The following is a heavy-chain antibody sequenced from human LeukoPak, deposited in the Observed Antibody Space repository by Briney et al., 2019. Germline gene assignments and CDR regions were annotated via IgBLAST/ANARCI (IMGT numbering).Heavy chain of an antibody. CDR1: GGSISSSGYY. D-gene: IGHD1-26*01. CDR2: IYYSGST. Sequence: SETLSLTCTVSGGSISSSGYYWSWIRQPPGKGLEWIGYIYYSGSTNYNPSLKSRVTISVDTSKNQFSLKLSSVTAADTAVYYCTRLTAWTTTNFDFWGQGTLVTVSS. J-gene: IGHJ4*02. CDR3: TRLTAWTTTNFDF. V-gene: IGHV4-61*05.